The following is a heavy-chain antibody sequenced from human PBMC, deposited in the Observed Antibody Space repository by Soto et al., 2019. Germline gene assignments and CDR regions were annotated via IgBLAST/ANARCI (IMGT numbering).Heavy chain of an antibody. Sequence: EVQLLESGGGLVQPGGSLRLSCAASGFTFSSYAMSWVRQAPGKGLEWVSAISGSGGSTYYADSVKGRFTISRDNSKNTLYLQMNSLRAEDTAVYYCARGGGSSRQWLVHYYYGMDVWGQGTTVTVSS. CDR1: GFTFSSYA. CDR2: ISGSGGST. CDR3: ARGGGSSRQWLVHYYYGMDV. D-gene: IGHD6-19*01. V-gene: IGHV3-23*01. J-gene: IGHJ6*02.